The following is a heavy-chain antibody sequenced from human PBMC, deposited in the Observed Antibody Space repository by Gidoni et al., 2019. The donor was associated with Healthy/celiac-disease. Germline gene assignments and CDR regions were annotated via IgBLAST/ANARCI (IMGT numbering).Heavy chain of an antibody. Sequence: EVQLVQSGAEVKKPGESLTISCQGSGYSFTSYWIGWVSQMPGKGLEWMGIIYPCDSDTRYSPSFQGQVTISADKSISTAYLQWSSLKASETAMYYCARLGGEGYDFWSGYYYYYYGMDVWGQGTTVTVSS. V-gene: IGHV5-51*03. D-gene: IGHD3-3*01. CDR1: GYSFTSYW. J-gene: IGHJ6*02. CDR3: ARLGGEGYDFWSGYYYYYYGMDV. CDR2: IYPCDSDT.